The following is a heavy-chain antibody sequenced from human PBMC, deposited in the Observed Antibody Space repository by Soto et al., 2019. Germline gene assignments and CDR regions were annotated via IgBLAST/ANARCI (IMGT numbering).Heavy chain of an antibody. CDR3: ARQYSSSWGDFDY. D-gene: IGHD6-13*01. J-gene: IGHJ4*02. CDR2: IYYSGST. CDR1: GGSISSSSYY. Sequence: PSETLSLTCTFSGGSISSSSYYWGWIRQPPGKGLEWIGSIYYSGSTYYNPSLKSRVTISVDTSKNQFSLKLSSVTAADTAVYYCARQYSSSWGDFDYWGQGTLVTVSS. V-gene: IGHV4-39*01.